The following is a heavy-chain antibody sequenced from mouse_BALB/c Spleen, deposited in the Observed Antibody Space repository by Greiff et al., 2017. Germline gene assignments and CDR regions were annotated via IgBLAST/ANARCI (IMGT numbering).Heavy chain of an antibody. V-gene: IGHV5-6*01. CDR1: GFTFSSYG. J-gene: IGHJ2*01. Sequence: EVMLVESGGDLVKPGGSLKLSCAASGFTFSSYGMSWVRQTPDKRLEWVATISSGGSYTYYPDSVKGRFTISRDNAKNTLYLQMSSLKSEDTAMYYCARHPPDGYYDYWGQGTTLTVSS. CDR3: ARHPPDGYYDY. D-gene: IGHD2-3*01. CDR2: ISSGGSYT.